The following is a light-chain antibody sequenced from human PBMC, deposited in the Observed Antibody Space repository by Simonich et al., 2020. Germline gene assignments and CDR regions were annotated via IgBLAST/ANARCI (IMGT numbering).Light chain of an antibody. J-gene: IGKJ2*01. CDR1: QSVSSSY. CDR3: QQYGSSPPYT. V-gene: IGKV3D-20*01. CDR2: DAS. Sequence: EIVLTQSPGTLSLSPGERATLSCRASQSVSSSYLAWYQQKPGLAHRLLIYDASSRATGIPARFSGSGSGTDFTLTSSRLEPEAFAVYYCQQYGSSPPYTFGQGTKLEIK.